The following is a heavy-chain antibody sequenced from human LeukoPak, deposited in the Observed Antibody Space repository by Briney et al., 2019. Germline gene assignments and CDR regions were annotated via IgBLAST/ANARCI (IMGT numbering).Heavy chain of an antibody. CDR2: I. D-gene: IGHD5-18*01. J-gene: IGHJ4*02. CDR1: GFSLSTSGLG. V-gene: IGHV2-5*01. CDR3: FHKREDTSTL. Sequence: SGPTLVNPTQTLTLTCTFSGFSLSTSGLGVGWIRQPPGKALECLALIKSRLTITKDTSKNQVILTVTNMDPVDTATYFCFHKREDTSTLWGQGTLVTVSS.